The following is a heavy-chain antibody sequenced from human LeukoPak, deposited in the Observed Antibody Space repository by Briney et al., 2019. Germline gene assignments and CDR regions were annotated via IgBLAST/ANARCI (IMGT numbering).Heavy chain of an antibody. J-gene: IGHJ6*02. CDR1: GGSISSSNYY. CDR2: IYYSGST. CDR3: ARHGKWLLGGAYYGMDV. Sequence: PSETLSLTCTVSGGSISSSNYYWDWIRQPPGKGLEWIGSIYYSGSTYYNPSLKSRVTISVDTSKNQFSLKLSSVTAADTAVYYCARHGKWLLGGAYYGMDVWGQGTTVTVSS. D-gene: IGHD5-12*01. V-gene: IGHV4-39*01.